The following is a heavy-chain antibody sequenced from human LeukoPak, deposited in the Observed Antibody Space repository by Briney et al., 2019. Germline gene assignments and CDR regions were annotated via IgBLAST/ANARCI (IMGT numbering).Heavy chain of an antibody. CDR1: GFTFSSYS. V-gene: IGHV3-21*01. Sequence: GGSLRLSCAASGFTFSSYSMNWVRQAPGKGLEWVSSISSSSSYIYYADSVKGRFTISRDNAKNSLYLQMNSLRAEDTAVYYCAKEPYSSGWYYWGQGTLVTVSS. CDR3: AKEPYSSGWYY. D-gene: IGHD6-19*01. CDR2: ISSSSSYI. J-gene: IGHJ4*02.